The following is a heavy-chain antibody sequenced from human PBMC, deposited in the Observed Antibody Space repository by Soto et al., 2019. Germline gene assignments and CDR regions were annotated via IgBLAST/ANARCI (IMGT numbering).Heavy chain of an antibody. CDR1: GYRFSSNW. CDR2: IYPGDSDT. D-gene: IGHD3-22*01. CDR3: ARWDDIGGYDFDH. J-gene: IGHJ5*02. Sequence: EVQLVQSGAEVKKPGESLKISCEGSGYRFSSNWIAWVRQMPGKDLEWMGSIYPGDSDTTYSPSFQGQVTISADKSTSTAYLQWDSLMASDTAMYFCARWDDIGGYDFDHWGQGTLVTVSS. V-gene: IGHV5-51*03.